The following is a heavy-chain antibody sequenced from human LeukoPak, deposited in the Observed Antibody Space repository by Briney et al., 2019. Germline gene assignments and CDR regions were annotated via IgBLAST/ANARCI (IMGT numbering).Heavy chain of an antibody. CDR3: AKASGFTVAHGWFDP. V-gene: IGHV3-9*01. Sequence: GGSLRLSCAASGFTFDDYAMHWVRQAPGKGLEWVSGISWNSGSIGYVDSVKGRFTISRDNAKNSLYLQMNSLRAEDTALYYCAKASGFTVAHGWFDPWGQGTLVTVSS. D-gene: IGHD2-15*01. J-gene: IGHJ5*02. CDR2: ISWNSGSI. CDR1: GFTFDDYA.